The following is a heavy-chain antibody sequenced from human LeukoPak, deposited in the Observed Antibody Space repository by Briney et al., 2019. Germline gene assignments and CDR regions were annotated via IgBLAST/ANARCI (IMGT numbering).Heavy chain of an antibody. CDR2: ISGSGGST. Sequence: ISGSGGSTYYADSVKGRFTISRDNSKNTLYLQMNSLRAEDTAVYYCAKDISIAVAGTGFDYWGQGTLVTVSS. J-gene: IGHJ4*02. V-gene: IGHV3-23*01. CDR3: AKDISIAVAGTGFDY. D-gene: IGHD6-19*01.